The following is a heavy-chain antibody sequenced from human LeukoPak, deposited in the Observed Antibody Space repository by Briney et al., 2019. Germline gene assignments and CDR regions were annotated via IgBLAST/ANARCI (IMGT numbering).Heavy chain of an antibody. CDR3: ALHFGYDGSGYHNRFIDY. CDR2: MNPNSGNT. V-gene: IGHV1-8*01. Sequence: ASVKVSCKASGYTFTSYDINWVRQATGQGLEWMGWMNPNSGNTGYAQKFQGRVTMTRITSISTAYMELSSLRSEDTAVYYCALHFGYDGSGYHNRFIDYWGQGTLVTVSS. D-gene: IGHD3-22*01. CDR1: GYTFTSYD. J-gene: IGHJ4*02.